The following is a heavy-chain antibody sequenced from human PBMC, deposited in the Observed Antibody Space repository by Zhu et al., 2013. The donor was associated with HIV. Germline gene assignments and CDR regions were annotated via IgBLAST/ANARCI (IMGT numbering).Heavy chain of an antibody. J-gene: IGHJ2*01. CDR3: ARELRYCSGGSCKSGYFDL. CDR2: IIPMFGTA. CDR1: GGTFSSYG. Sequence: QVQLVQSGAEVKKPGSSVKVSCKASGGTFSSYGISWVRQAPGQGLEWMGGIIPMFGTANYAQKFQARVTITADESTSTAYMELSSLRSEDTAVYYCARELRYCSGGSCKSGYFDLWGRGTLVMSPQ. D-gene: IGHD2-15*01. V-gene: IGHV1-69*01.